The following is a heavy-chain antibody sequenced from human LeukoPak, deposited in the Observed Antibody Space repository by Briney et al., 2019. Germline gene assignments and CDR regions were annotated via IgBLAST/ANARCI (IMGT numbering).Heavy chain of an antibody. CDR2: MNPNSGNS. CDR3: ARGSYGSGSYYSL. J-gene: IGHJ4*02. Sequence: GASVRVSFTASGYTFTSYEINWVRQATGQGLEWMGWMNPNSGNSGHAQKFQGRVTMARNTSISTAYMELNSLRSEDTAVYYCARGSYGSGSYYSLWGQGTLVTVSS. D-gene: IGHD3-10*01. CDR1: GYTFTSYE. V-gene: IGHV1-8*01.